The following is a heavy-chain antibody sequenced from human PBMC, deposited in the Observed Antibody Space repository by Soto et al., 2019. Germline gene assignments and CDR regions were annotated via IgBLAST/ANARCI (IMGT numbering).Heavy chain of an antibody. Sequence: GGSLRLSCSASGFTFSSYAMHWVRQAPGKGLEYVSAISSNGGSTCYADSVKGRFTISRDNSKNTLYLQMSSLRAEDTAVYYCVKEGPLYNWNDYYYYGMDVWGQGTTVTVSS. CDR3: VKEGPLYNWNDYYYYGMDV. D-gene: IGHD1-20*01. CDR1: GFTFSSYA. V-gene: IGHV3-64D*06. J-gene: IGHJ6*02. CDR2: ISSNGGST.